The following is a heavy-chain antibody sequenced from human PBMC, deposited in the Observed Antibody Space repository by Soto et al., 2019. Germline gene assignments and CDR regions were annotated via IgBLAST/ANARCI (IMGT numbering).Heavy chain of an antibody. CDR1: GFTFSSYG. D-gene: IGHD6-19*01. CDR2: ISYDGSNK. J-gene: IGHJ6*02. V-gene: IGHV3-30*18. CDR3: AKHSSGWSDYYYCGMDV. Sequence: QVQLVESGGGVVQPGRSLRLSCAASGFTFSSYGMHWVRQAPGKGLEWVAVISYDGSNKYYADSVKGRFTISRDNSKNTLYLQMNSLRAEDTAVYYCAKHSSGWSDYYYCGMDVWGQGTTVTVSS.